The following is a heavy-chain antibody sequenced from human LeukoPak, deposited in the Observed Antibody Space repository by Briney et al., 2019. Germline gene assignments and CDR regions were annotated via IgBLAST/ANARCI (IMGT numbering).Heavy chain of an antibody. D-gene: IGHD1-26*01. J-gene: IGHJ4*02. CDR3: ARDLGGATFY. CDR2: ISYDGSNK. Sequence: PGRSLRLSCAASGFTFSSYAMHWVRQAPGKGLEWVAVISYDGSNKYYADSVKGRFTISRDNSKNTLYLQMNSLRAEDTAVYYCARDLGGATFYWGQGTLSPSPQ. V-gene: IGHV3-30-3*01. CDR1: GFTFSSYA.